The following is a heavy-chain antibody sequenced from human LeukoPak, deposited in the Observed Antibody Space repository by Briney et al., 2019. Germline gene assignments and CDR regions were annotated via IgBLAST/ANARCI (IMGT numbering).Heavy chain of an antibody. CDR2: INPNSGGT. V-gene: IGHV1-2*06. Sequence: ASVKVSCKASGGTFSSYAISWVRQAPGQGLEWMGRINPNSGGTNYAQKFQGRVTMTRDTSISTAYMELSRLRSDDTAVYYCASSGSMCSSTSCYTYYYYYYGMDVWGQGTTVTVSS. J-gene: IGHJ6*02. CDR3: ASSGSMCSSTSCYTYYYYYYGMDV. CDR1: GGTFSSYA. D-gene: IGHD2-2*01.